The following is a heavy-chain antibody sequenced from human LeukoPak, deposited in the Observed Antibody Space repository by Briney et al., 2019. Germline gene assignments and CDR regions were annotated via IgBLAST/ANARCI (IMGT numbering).Heavy chain of an antibody. V-gene: IGHV1-2*02. CDR2: INPNSGGT. D-gene: IGHD3-22*01. J-gene: IGHJ4*02. Sequence: APVKVSCKASGYTFTGYYMHWVRQAPGQGLEWMGWINPNSGGTNYAQKFQGRVTMTRDTSISTAYMELSRLRSDDTAVYYCAREGIFGYYDSSGPGVYWGQGTLVTVSS. CDR3: AREGIFGYYDSSGPGVY. CDR1: GYTFTGYY.